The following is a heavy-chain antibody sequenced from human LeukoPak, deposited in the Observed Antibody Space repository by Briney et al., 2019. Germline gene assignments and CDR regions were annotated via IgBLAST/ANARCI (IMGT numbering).Heavy chain of an antibody. CDR1: GFTFSNYA. J-gene: IGHJ4*02. CDR3: AKDRGYSSGWYRKYAFDY. D-gene: IGHD6-19*01. Sequence: PGGSLRLSCAASGFTFSNYAMSWVRQAPGKGLEWVSAISGSGGSTYYADSVKGRFTISRDNSKNTLYLQMNSLRAEDTAVYYCAKDRGYSSGWYRKYAFDYWGQGTLVTVSS. V-gene: IGHV3-23*01. CDR2: ISGSGGST.